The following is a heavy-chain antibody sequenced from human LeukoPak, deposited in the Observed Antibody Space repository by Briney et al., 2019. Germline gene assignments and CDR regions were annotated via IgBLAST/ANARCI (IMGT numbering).Heavy chain of an antibody. D-gene: IGHD5-12*01. Sequence: GGSLRLSCAASGFTFSNNWMSWVRQAPGKGLEWVASMNQDGGEKYYVDSAKGRFTISRDNAKNLLYLQMNSLRAKDTALYYCARDQGYRDYSWGQGTLVTVSS. CDR2: MNQDGGEK. J-gene: IGHJ5*02. V-gene: IGHV3-7*01. CDR3: ARDQGYRDYS. CDR1: GFTFSNNW.